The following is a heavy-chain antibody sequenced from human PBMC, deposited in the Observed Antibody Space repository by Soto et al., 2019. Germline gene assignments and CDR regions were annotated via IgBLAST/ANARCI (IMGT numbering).Heavy chain of an antibody. CDR1: GFTFSNYW. Sequence: ESGGGLVQPGGSLRLSCAASGFTFSNYWMRWVRQTPGKGLESVANIKHDGSEKYYVDSVKGRFTISRDNAENSLYLQMDSLTADDTAIYYCATARRGAAAGSIWGQGTLVTVSS. V-gene: IGHV3-7*01. CDR2: IKHDGSEK. J-gene: IGHJ4*02. D-gene: IGHD6-6*01. CDR3: ATARRGAAAGSI.